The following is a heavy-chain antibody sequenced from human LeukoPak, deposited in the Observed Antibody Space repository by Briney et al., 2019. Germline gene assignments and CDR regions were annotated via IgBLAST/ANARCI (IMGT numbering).Heavy chain of an antibody. J-gene: IGHJ6*03. D-gene: IGHD1-26*01. V-gene: IGHV3-15*01. Sequence: GGSLRLSCAASGFTVSSNYMSWVRQAPGKGLEWVGRIKSKTDGGTTDYAAPVKGRSTISRDDSKNTLYLQMNSLKTEDTAVYYCTTDRSGSYGPYYYYMDVWGKGTTVTVSS. CDR1: GFTVSSNY. CDR2: IKSKTDGGTT. CDR3: TTDRSGSYGPYYYYMDV.